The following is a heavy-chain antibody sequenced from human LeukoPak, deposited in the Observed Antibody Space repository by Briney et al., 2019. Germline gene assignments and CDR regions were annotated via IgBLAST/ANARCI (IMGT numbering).Heavy chain of an antibody. Sequence: GASVKVSCKASGYTFTSYYMHWVRQAPGQGLEWMGWMNPNSGNTGYAQKFQGRVTMTRNTSISTAYMELSSLRSEDTAVYYCARGYSGSYFYYYGMDVWGQGTTVTVSS. CDR2: MNPNSGNT. CDR1: GYTFTSYY. CDR3: ARGYSGSYFYYYGMDV. D-gene: IGHD1-26*01. J-gene: IGHJ6*02. V-gene: IGHV1-8*02.